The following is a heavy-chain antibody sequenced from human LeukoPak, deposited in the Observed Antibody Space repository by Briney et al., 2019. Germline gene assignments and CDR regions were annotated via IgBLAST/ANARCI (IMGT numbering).Heavy chain of an antibody. CDR2: MNPNSGNT. CDR1: GYAFTSYD. Sequence: ASVEVSCKASGYAFTSYDINWLRQATGQGLEWMGWMNPNSGNTGYAQKFQGRVTMTRNTSISTAYMELSRLRSGDTAVYYCARDYYYYMDVWGKGTTVTVCS. V-gene: IGHV1-8*01. CDR3: ARDYYYYMDV. J-gene: IGHJ6*03.